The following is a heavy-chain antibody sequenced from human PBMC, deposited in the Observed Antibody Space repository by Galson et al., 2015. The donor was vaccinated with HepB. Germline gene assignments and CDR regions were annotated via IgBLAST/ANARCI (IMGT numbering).Heavy chain of an antibody. J-gene: IGHJ4*02. D-gene: IGHD2-2*02. CDR3: ARDLRYCSRVSCYTPLDY. V-gene: IGHV3-20*04. CDR1: GFTFDHFG. Sequence: SLRLSCAASGFTFDHFGMSWVRQAPGKGLEWVSGINLNGRSTDYADSVKGRFTISRDNAKNSVYLQMDSLSAEDTALYFCARDLRYCSRVSCYTPLDYWGQGTLVSVSS. CDR2: INLNGRST.